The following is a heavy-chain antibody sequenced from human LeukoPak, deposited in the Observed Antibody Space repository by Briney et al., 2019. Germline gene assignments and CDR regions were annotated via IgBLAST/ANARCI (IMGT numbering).Heavy chain of an antibody. D-gene: IGHD2-2*01. CDR3: ATFAVVPAAIYYYYMDV. CDR2: FDPEDGET. J-gene: IGHJ6*03. CDR1: GYTLTELS. V-gene: IGHV1-24*01. Sequence: ASVKVSCKVSGYTLTELSMHWVRQAPGKGLEWMGGFDPEDGETIYAQKFQGRVTMTEDTSTDTAYMELSSLRSEDTAVYYCATFAVVPAAIYYYYMDVWGKGTTVTVSS.